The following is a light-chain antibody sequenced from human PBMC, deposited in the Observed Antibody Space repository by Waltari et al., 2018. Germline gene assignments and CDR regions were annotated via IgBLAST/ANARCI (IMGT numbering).Light chain of an antibody. CDR1: SGHSNNI. CDR2: VNSDGSH. J-gene: IGLJ3*02. CDR3: QTGGHGTWV. Sequence: QLVLTQSPSASASLGASIKLTCTLSSGHSNNIIAWLQQQQPEKGPRSLMKVNSDGSHSRGDGIPGRFSGASSGAERYLTISSLQSEDEADYYCQTGGHGTWVFGGGTKLTVL. V-gene: IGLV4-69*01.